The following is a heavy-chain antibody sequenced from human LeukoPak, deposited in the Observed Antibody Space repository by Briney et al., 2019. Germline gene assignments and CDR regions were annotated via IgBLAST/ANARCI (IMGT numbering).Heavy chain of an antibody. CDR1: GFTFSSYS. V-gene: IGHV3-21*01. J-gene: IGHJ4*02. D-gene: IGHD5-18*01. CDR2: ISSSSSYI. CDR3: ARADTAMAAADY. Sequence: GGSLRLSCAASGFTFSSYSMNWVRQAPGRGLEWVSSISSSSSYIYYADSVKGRFTISRDNAKNSLYLQMNSLRAEDTAVYYCARADTAMAAADYWGQGTLVTVSS.